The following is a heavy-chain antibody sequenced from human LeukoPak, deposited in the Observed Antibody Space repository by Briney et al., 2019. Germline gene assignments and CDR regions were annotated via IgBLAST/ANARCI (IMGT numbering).Heavy chain of an antibody. CDR2: IDRGGNSL. Sequence: PGRSLRLSCAASGFSLSNNWMTWVRQAPGKGLEWVANIDRGGNSLFYADSVRGRFTISRDNVKNSLYLHMNSLRAEDTAVYYCVRTDTTSFGYFDHWGRGTLVTVSS. D-gene: IGHD1-26*01. V-gene: IGHV3-7*01. CDR1: GFSLSNNW. J-gene: IGHJ4*02. CDR3: VRTDTTSFGYFDH.